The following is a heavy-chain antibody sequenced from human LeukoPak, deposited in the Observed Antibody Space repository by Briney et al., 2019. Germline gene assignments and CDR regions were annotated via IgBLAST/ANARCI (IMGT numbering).Heavy chain of an antibody. CDR1: GGSISSYY. V-gene: IGHV4-59*08. Sequence: SETLSLTCTVSGGSISSYYWSWIRQPPGKGLEWIGYVYYSGSTNYNPSLKSRVTISVDTSKNQFSLKLSSVTAADTAVYYCARHFEGSGVTIDYWGLGTLVTVSS. D-gene: IGHD3-10*01. CDR2: VYYSGST. CDR3: ARHFEGSGVTIDY. J-gene: IGHJ4*02.